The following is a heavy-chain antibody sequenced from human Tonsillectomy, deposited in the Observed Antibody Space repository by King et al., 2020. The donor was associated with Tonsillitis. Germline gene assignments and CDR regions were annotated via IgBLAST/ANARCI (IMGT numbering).Heavy chain of an antibody. J-gene: IGHJ4*02. CDR3: ACGDWKTDSDY. CDR2: IKRTADGGPT. D-gene: IGHD2-21*01. Sequence: VQLVESGGGLVKPGGSLRLSCATSGFTFSNAWMSWFRQAPGKGLEWVARIKRTADGGPTDYAAPVTGRFTISRDDPKKTLFLQMNRLTTEDTAMYYCACGDWKTDSDYWGQGTRVTVSP. CDR1: GFTFSNAW. V-gene: IGHV3-15*01.